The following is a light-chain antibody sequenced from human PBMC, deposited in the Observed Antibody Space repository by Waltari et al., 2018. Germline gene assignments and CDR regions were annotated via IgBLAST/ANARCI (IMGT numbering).Light chain of an antibody. Sequence: DIQMTQFPSTLSASVGDRVTITCRASQSISNWLAWYQQKPRKAPKVLIYKSFSLQSGVPSRFSGSGSETEFTLTISSLQPDDFATYYCQQYNISPYTFGQGTTLEI. CDR3: QQYNISPYT. CDR2: KSF. V-gene: IGKV1-5*03. CDR1: QSISNW. J-gene: IGKJ2*01.